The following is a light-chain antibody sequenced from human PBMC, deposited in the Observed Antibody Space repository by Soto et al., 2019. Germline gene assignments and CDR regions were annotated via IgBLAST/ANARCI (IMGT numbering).Light chain of an antibody. Sequence: QSVLTQPPSASGSPGQSVTISCTGTSSDVGGYNYVSWYQQHPGKAPKLMIYEVSKRPSGVPDRFSGSKSGNTASLTVSGLHADDEADYYCSSSAGSKRVFGSGTKVTVL. CDR2: EVS. J-gene: IGLJ1*01. CDR3: SSSAGSKRV. CDR1: SSDVGGYNY. V-gene: IGLV2-8*01.